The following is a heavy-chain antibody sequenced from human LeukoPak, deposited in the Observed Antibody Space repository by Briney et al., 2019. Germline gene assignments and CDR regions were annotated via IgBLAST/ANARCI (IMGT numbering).Heavy chain of an antibody. J-gene: IGHJ3*02. CDR3: AKDRGMTTITGAFDI. V-gene: IGHV3-23*01. Sequence: PGGSLRLSCAASGFTFSSYAMSWVGQAPGKGLEWVSAIGGSGGSTYYADSVKGRFTISRDNSKNTLYLQMNSLRAEDTAVYYCAKDRGMTTITGAFDIWGQGAMVTVSS. CDR2: IGGSGGST. D-gene: IGHD4-11*01. CDR1: GFTFSSYA.